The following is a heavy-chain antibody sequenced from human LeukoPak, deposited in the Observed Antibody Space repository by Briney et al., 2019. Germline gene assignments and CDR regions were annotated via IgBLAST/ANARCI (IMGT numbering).Heavy chain of an antibody. V-gene: IGHV3-23*01. CDR2: ISGNGDIT. Sequence: GGSLRLSCAASGFTFSSYAMTWVRQAPGKGLEWVSDISGNGDITYYADSVKGRFTVSRDNSKTTLYLQMNSLRADDTAVYYCAKGGPTGSNYFDFWGQGTLVTVSS. D-gene: IGHD1-26*01. J-gene: IGHJ4*02. CDR1: GFTFSSYA. CDR3: AKGGPTGSNYFDF.